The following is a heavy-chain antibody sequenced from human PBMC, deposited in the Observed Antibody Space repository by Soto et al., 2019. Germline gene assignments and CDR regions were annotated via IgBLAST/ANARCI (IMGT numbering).Heavy chain of an antibody. J-gene: IGHJ6*03. CDR1: GGSISSYY. Sequence: SETLSLTCTVSGGSISSYYWSWIRQPPGKGLEWIGYIYYSGSTNYNPSLKSRVTISVDTSKNQFSLKLSSVTAADTAVYYCARELEGYRHPNYYYYMDVWGKGTTVTVSS. CDR3: ARELEGYRHPNYYYYMDV. CDR2: IYYSGST. D-gene: IGHD5-18*01. V-gene: IGHV4-59*01.